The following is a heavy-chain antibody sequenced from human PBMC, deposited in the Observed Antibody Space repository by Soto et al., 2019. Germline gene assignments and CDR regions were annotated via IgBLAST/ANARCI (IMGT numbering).Heavy chain of an antibody. Sequence: EVQLVESGGGVVRPGGSLRLSCAASGFTFDDYGMSWVRQAPGKGLEWVSGINWNGGSTGYADSVKGRFTISRDNAKNSLYLQMNSLRAEETALYHCARDCPRRATVTNWYFDLWGRGTLVTVSS. CDR1: GFTFDDYG. J-gene: IGHJ2*01. CDR2: INWNGGST. CDR3: ARDCPRRATVTNWYFDL. D-gene: IGHD4-17*01. V-gene: IGHV3-20*01.